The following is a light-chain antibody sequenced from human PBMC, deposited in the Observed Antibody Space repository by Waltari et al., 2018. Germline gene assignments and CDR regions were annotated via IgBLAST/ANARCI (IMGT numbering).Light chain of an antibody. CDR2: KAS. Sequence: DIQMTQSPSTLSASVGDRVTITCRASQSISSWLAWYQQKPGKAPKLLIYKASSLESGVPSRFSGSGSGTEFTLTISSLQPDDFATYYCQQYNSYPLTFGGGTKVALK. J-gene: IGKJ4*01. CDR3: QQYNSYPLT. CDR1: QSISSW. V-gene: IGKV1-5*03.